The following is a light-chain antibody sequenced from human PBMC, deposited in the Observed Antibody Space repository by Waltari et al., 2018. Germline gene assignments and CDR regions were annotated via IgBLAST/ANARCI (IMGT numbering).Light chain of an antibody. J-gene: IGKJ5*01. V-gene: IGKV6-21*02. CDR1: QSIGSS. Sequence: EIVLTQSPDFQPVTPKETVTITSRASQSIGSSLHCSQQNPDQSPKLLIKYASQSISGVPARFSGSGSGTDVTLTINCLEGEDAATYYCHQTRSLPITFGQGTRLEI. CDR2: YAS. CDR3: HQTRSLPIT.